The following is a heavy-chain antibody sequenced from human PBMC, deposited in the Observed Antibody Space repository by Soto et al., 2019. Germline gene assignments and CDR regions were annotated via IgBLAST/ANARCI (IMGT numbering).Heavy chain of an antibody. J-gene: IGHJ6*02. Sequence: GGSLRLSCAASGFTFSSYAMSWVRQTPGKGLEWVSGISGSTGSTNYADSVKGRFTISRDNSKNTLFLHMDSLRVEDTAAYYCAKHLYSSTWRNVYFGMDVWGPGTTVTVSS. CDR3: AKHLYSSTWRNVYFGMDV. D-gene: IGHD6-13*01. CDR1: GFTFSSYA. CDR2: ISGSTGST. V-gene: IGHV3-23*01.